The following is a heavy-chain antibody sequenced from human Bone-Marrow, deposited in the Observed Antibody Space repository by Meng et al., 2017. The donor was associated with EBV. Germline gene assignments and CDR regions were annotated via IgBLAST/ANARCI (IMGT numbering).Heavy chain of an antibody. Sequence: QGQRVQSGAEVKKPGASVKVSCKASGYNFRNYFMHWVRQAPGQGLEYMGRINPLTGVTNYVQKFQGRVTVTRDTSISTSYMELSGLTHDDTAVYFCAGGWAPDYWGQGTLVTVSS. CDR3: AGGWAPDY. CDR2: INPLTGVT. D-gene: IGHD6-19*01. V-gene: IGHV1-2*06. J-gene: IGHJ4*02. CDR1: GYNFRNYF.